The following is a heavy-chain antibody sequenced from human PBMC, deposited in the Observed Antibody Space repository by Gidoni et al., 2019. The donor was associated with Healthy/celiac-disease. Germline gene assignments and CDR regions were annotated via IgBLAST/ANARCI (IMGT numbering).Heavy chain of an antibody. J-gene: IGHJ6*02. Sequence: QVQLVESGGGVVQPGRSLRLSCAASGFTFSSYGMHWVRQAPGKGLGWVAVISYDGSNKYYADSVKGRFTISRDNSKNTLYLQMNSLRAEDTAVYYCAKDLEQQLGSYYYYYYGMDVWGQGTTVTVSS. CDR3: AKDLEQQLGSYYYYYYGMDV. D-gene: IGHD6-13*01. CDR2: ISYDGSNK. V-gene: IGHV3-30*18. CDR1: GFTFSSYG.